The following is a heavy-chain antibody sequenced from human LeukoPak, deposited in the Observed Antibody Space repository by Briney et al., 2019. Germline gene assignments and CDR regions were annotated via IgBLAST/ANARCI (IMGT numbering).Heavy chain of an antibody. D-gene: IGHD3-22*01. CDR2: IYDGGHT. CDR1: GFAVSNNY. CDR3: ARARCDTCGYGS. J-gene: IGHJ5*02. V-gene: IGHV3-66*02. Sequence: GGSLRLSCAASGFAVSNNYMSWVRQAPGKGLEWVAVIYDGGHTNYADSVKGRFTISRDSSKNTLYLQMNSLRPEDTAEYYCARARCDTCGYGSWGQGTLVTVSS.